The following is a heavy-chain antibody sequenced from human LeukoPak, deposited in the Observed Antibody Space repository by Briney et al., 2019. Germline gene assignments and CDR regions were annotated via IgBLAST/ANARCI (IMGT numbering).Heavy chain of an antibody. Sequence: SETLSLTCTVSGGSISSSSYYWGWIRQPPGKGLEWIGSIYYSGSTYYNPSLKSRVTISVDTSKNQFSLKLSSVTAADTAVYYYARGTRHMVRGVMTLFDPWGQGTLVTVSS. V-gene: IGHV4-39*07. CDR2: IYYSGST. CDR1: GGSISSSSYY. J-gene: IGHJ5*02. CDR3: ARGTRHMVRGVMTLFDP. D-gene: IGHD3-10*01.